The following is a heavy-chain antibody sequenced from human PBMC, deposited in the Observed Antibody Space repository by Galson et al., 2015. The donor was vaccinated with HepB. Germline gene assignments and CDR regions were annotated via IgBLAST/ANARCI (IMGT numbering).Heavy chain of an antibody. CDR3: ARDYSGRNDAFDI. Sequence: SLRLSCAASGFTFSSYAMHWVRQAPGKGLEWVAVISYDGSNKYYADSVKGRFTISRDNSKNTLYLQMNSLRAEDTAVYYCARDYSGRNDAFDIWGQGTMVTVSS. CDR2: ISYDGSNK. V-gene: IGHV3-30-3*01. J-gene: IGHJ3*02. D-gene: IGHD4-11*01. CDR1: GFTFSSYA.